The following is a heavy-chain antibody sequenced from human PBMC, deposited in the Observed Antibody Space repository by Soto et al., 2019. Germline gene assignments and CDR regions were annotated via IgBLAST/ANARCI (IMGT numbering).Heavy chain of an antibody. CDR3: ARRRYSGSYLTDY. Sequence: SETLSLTCAVYGGSFSGYYWSWIRQPPGKGLEWIGEINHSGSTNYNPSLKSRVTISVDTSKNQFSLKLSSVTAADTAVYYCARRRYSGSYLTDYWGQGTLVTVS. J-gene: IGHJ4*02. D-gene: IGHD1-26*01. V-gene: IGHV4-34*01. CDR1: GGSFSGYY. CDR2: INHSGST.